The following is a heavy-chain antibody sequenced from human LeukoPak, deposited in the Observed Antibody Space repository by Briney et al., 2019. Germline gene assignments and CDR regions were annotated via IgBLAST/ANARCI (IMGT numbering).Heavy chain of an antibody. CDR1: GFTFSSYA. Sequence: PGGSLRLSCAASGFTFSSYAMHWVRQAPGKGLEWVAVISYDGSNKYYADSVKGRFTISRDNSKNTLYLQMNSLRAEDTAVYYCARGPDYYDSSGSTPFDYWGQGTLVTVSS. CDR3: ARGPDYYDSSGSTPFDY. V-gene: IGHV3-30-3*01. CDR2: ISYDGSNK. D-gene: IGHD3-22*01. J-gene: IGHJ4*02.